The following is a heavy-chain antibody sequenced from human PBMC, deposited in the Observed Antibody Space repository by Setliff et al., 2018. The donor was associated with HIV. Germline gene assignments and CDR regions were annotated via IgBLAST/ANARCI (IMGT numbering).Heavy chain of an antibody. Sequence: SETLSLTCTVSGGSLSTSSFYWGWIRQPPGKGLQWIGSIYFSGSTYYNPSLKSRVTISVDTSKNQFSLRLTSVTAADTAVYYCARGAPYCNHGICHLFDYWGHGNLVTVSS. CDR3: ARGAPYCNHGICHLFDY. D-gene: IGHD2-8*01. CDR2: IYFSGST. J-gene: IGHJ4*01. CDR1: GGSLSTSSFY. V-gene: IGHV4-39*02.